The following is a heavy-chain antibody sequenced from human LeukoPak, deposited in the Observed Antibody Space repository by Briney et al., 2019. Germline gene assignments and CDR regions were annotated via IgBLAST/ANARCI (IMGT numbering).Heavy chain of an antibody. V-gene: IGHV3-21*01. Sequence: KPGGSLRLSCAASGFTFSDYEMNWVRQAPGKGLEWVSSISSSSSYIYYADSVKGRFTISRDNAKNSLYLQMNSLRAEDTAVYYCARGRGYSSSWVDYWGQGTLVTVSS. CDR2: ISSSSSYI. J-gene: IGHJ4*02. CDR3: ARGRGYSSSWVDY. CDR1: GFTFSDYE. D-gene: IGHD6-13*01.